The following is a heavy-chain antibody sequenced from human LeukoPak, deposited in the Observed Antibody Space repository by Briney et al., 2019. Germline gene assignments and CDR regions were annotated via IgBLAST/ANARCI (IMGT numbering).Heavy chain of an antibody. J-gene: IGHJ3*02. CDR1: GGSFSSYY. D-gene: IGHD4-17*01. V-gene: IGHV4-4*07. Sequence: PSETLSLTCAVYGGSFSSYYWSWIRQPAGKGLEWIGRIYTSGSTNYNPSLKSRVTMSVDTSKNQFSLKLSSVTAADTAVYYCARDVTSWAFDIWGQGTMVTVSS. CDR3: ARDVTSWAFDI. CDR2: IYTSGST.